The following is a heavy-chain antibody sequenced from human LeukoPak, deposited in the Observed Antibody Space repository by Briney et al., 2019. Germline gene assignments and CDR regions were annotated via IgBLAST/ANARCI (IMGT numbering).Heavy chain of an antibody. D-gene: IGHD4-17*01. CDR2: INPNSGGT. CDR3: ARVPYGDYGYGLFDY. V-gene: IGHV1-2*02. J-gene: IGHJ4*02. CDR1: GYTFTGYY. Sequence: ASVKVSCKASGYTFTGYYMHWVRQAPAQGLEWMGWINPNSGGTNYAQKFQGRVTMTRDTSISTAYMELSRLRSDDTAVYYCARVPYGDYGYGLFDYWGQGTLVTVSS.